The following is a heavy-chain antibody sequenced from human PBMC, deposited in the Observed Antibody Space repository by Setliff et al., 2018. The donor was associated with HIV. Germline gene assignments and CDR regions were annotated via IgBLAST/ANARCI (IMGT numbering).Heavy chain of an antibody. CDR3: ARRADRFDL. D-gene: IGHD3-9*01. CDR1: GYTFTSYD. V-gene: IGHV1-18*01. CDR2: ISAYNGYT. J-gene: IGHJ5*02. Sequence: ASVKVSCKASGYTFTSYDISWVRQAPGQGLEWMGWISAYNGYTNYAQKLQGRVTMTTDTSTSTAYMELRSLRPDDTAVYFCARRADRFDLWGQGTLVTVSS.